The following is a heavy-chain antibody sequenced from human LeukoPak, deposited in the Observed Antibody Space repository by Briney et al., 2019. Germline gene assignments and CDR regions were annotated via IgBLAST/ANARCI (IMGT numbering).Heavy chain of an antibody. D-gene: IGHD3-10*01. CDR3: ARGKGGSGSRYYYYYMDV. J-gene: IGHJ6*03. CDR2: INHSGST. CDR1: GGSFSGYY. V-gene: IGHV4-34*01. Sequence: SETLSLTCAVYGGSFSGYYWSWIRQPPGKGLEWIGEINHSGSTNYNPSLKSRVTISVDTSKNQFSLKLSSVTAADTAVYYCARGKGGSGSRYYYYYMDVWGKGTTVTISS.